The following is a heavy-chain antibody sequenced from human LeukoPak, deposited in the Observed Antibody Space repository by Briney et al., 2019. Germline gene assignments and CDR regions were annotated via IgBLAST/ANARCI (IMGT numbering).Heavy chain of an antibody. Sequence: GGSLRLSCAVSGFTVSSNYMSWVRQAPGKGLEWVAFIRYDGSNKYYTDSVKGRFTISRDNSKNTLFLQMNSLRAEDTAVYYCAKDQGYYDSSGYQYFFDYWGQGTLVTVSS. D-gene: IGHD3-22*01. J-gene: IGHJ4*02. CDR1: GFTVSSNY. V-gene: IGHV3-30*02. CDR2: IRYDGSNK. CDR3: AKDQGYYDSSGYQYFFDY.